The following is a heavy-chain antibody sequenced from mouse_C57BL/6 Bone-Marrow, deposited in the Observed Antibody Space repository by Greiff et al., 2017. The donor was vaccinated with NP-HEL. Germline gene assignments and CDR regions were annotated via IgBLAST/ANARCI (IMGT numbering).Heavy chain of an antibody. CDR2: ISSGGSYT. CDR3: ARHPPSFAY. CDR1: GFTFSSYG. Sequence: EVKVVESGGDLVKPGGSLKLSCAASGFTFSSYGMSWVRQTPDKRLEWVATISSGGSYTYYPDSVKGRFTISRDNAKNTLYLQMSSLKSEDTAMYCCARHPPSFAYWGQGTLVTVST. J-gene: IGHJ3*01. V-gene: IGHV5-6*01.